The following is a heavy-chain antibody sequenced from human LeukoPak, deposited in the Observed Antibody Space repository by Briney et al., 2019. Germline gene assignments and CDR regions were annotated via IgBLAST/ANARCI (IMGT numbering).Heavy chain of an antibody. CDR3: AKDPGYSSGWYSGFFDY. CDR1: GYTFTGYY. Sequence: ASVKVSCKASGYTFTGYYMHWVRQAPGQGLEWMGWINPNSGGTNYAQKFQGRVTMTRDTSISTAYMELSRLRSDDTAVYYCAKDPGYSSGWYSGFFDYWGQGTLVTVSS. J-gene: IGHJ4*02. CDR2: INPNSGGT. D-gene: IGHD6-19*01. V-gene: IGHV1-2*02.